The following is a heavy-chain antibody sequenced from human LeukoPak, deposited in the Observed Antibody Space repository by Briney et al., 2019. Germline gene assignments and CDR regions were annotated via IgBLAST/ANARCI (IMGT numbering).Heavy chain of an antibody. CDR1: GFTFSSYW. CDR2: IKSDGST. CDR3: ARAPSEIGGYYPEYFRH. D-gene: IGHD3-22*01. J-gene: IGHJ1*01. V-gene: IGHV3-74*01. Sequence: NPGGSLRLSCAASGFTFSSYWMHWVRQAPGRGLVWVSRIKSDGSTNYADSVKGRFTISRDNAKNTLSLQMNSLRAEDTGVYYCARAPSEIGGYYPEYFRHWGQGTLVTVSS.